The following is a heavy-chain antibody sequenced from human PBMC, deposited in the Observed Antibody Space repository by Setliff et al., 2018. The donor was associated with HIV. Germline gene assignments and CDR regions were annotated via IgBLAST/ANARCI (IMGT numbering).Heavy chain of an antibody. Sequence: GESLKISCKGSGYTFTNYWIAWVRQMPGKGLEWMGIIYPDDSHTRYSPSFQGQVTISVDNSINTVYLQWSTLKASDTAIYYCARHINYYGSGSYPEYWGQGTLVTVSS. D-gene: IGHD3-10*01. CDR3: ARHINYYGSGSYPEY. CDR2: IYPDDSHT. J-gene: IGHJ4*02. CDR1: GYTFTNYW. V-gene: IGHV5-51*01.